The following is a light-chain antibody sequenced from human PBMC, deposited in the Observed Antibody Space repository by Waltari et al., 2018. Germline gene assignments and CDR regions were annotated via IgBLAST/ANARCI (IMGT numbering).Light chain of an antibody. CDR1: KLGDKY. V-gene: IGLV3-1*01. Sequence: SYELTQPPSVSVSPGQTASITCSGDKLGDKYTHWYQQRPGQSPVLVIYQNNKRPSGIPERLSGSNFGNTATLTISGTQAMDEADYYCQAWDSSTVVFGGGTKLTV. CDR3: QAWDSSTVV. J-gene: IGLJ2*01. CDR2: QNN.